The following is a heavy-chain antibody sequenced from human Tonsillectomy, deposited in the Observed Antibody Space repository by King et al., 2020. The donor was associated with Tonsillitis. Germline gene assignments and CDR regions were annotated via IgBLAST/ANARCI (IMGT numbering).Heavy chain of an antibody. CDR3: ARDTGGWRAFDD. CDR2: INPDSGGA. J-gene: IGHJ5*02. D-gene: IGHD6-19*01. Sequence: VQLVESGAEVKKPGASVKVSCQASGYSFTDYSIHWVRQAPGQGLEWMGRINPDSGGADYPLRFEGRVTMTRDVSTRSVYLELSRLKSDDTAVYFCARDTGGWRAFDDWGQGTLVTVSS. CDR1: GYSFTDYS. V-gene: IGHV1-2*06.